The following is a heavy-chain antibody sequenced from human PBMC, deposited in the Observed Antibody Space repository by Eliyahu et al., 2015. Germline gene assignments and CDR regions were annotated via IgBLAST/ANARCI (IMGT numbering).Heavy chain of an antibody. CDR2: ITVNSDNS. CDR3: ATDRYXDLPS. V-gene: IGHV3-23*01. CDR1: GFTFXRYV. Sequence: EVQLLESGGGLVEPGGSLGLSXXXXGFTFXRYVMTLVPQFPGKGLGWVSSITVNSDNSYYSDSVKGRFTISRDNPKNTLYLQMDSLRAEDTAVYYCATDRYXDLPSWGQGTLVTVSS. J-gene: IGHJ4*02. D-gene: IGHD4-17*01.